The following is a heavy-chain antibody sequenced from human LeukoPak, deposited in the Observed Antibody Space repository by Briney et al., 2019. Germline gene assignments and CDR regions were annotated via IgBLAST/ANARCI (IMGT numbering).Heavy chain of an antibody. CDR1: GFTFSSYW. Sequence: QSGGSLRLSCAASGFTFSSYWMHWVRQAPGKGLVWVSRINSDGSSTSYADSVKGRFTISRDNAKNTLYLQMSSLRAEDTAVYYCASSYDFWSGYLSLGWFDPWGQGTLVTVSS. V-gene: IGHV3-74*01. J-gene: IGHJ5*02. CDR3: ASSYDFWSGYLSLGWFDP. CDR2: INSDGSST. D-gene: IGHD3-3*01.